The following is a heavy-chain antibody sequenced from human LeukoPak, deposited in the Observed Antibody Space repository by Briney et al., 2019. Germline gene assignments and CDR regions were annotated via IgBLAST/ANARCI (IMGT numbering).Heavy chain of an antibody. CDR1: GFTFSSYA. CDR3: ARDNSEGNWFDP. Sequence: PGGSLRLSCAASGFTFSSYALHWVRQAPGQRLEWMAWINAGNSNTKYSQKFQGRVTITRDTSASTAYMELSSLRSEDTAVYYCARDNSEGNWFDPWGQGTLVTVSS. D-gene: IGHD3-10*01. CDR2: INAGNSNT. V-gene: IGHV1-3*01. J-gene: IGHJ5*02.